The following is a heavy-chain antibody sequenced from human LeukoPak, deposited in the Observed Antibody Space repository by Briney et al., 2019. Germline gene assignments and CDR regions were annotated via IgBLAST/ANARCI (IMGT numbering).Heavy chain of an antibody. CDR2: IKSKTDGGTT. CDR1: GFTFSNAW. V-gene: IGHV3-15*01. J-gene: IGHJ4*02. D-gene: IGHD3-9*01. CDR3: TTDDPPLLRYFDWVDY. Sequence: GGSLRLSCAASGFTFSNAWMSWVRQAPGKGLEWVGRIKSKTDGGTTDYAAPVKGRFTISRDDSKNTLYLQMNSLKTEDTAVYYCTTDDPPLLRYFDWVDYWGQGTLVTVSS.